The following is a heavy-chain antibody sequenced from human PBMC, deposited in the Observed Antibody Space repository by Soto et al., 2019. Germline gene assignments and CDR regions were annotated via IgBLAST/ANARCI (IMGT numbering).Heavy chain of an antibody. CDR1: GFTFSSYT. Sequence: GGSLRLSCVASGFTFSSYTRNWVRQAPGKGLEWVAYITGSSDIVYYADSVKGRFTISRDNAKNSLYLQMSSLRADDTSVYYCASSKGPLDHWGQGTLVTVSS. V-gene: IGHV3-48*01. CDR3: ASSKGPLDH. J-gene: IGHJ4*02. D-gene: IGHD3-3*02. CDR2: ITGSSDIV.